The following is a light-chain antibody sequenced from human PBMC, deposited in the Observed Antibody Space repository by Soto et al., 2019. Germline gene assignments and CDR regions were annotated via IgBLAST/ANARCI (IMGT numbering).Light chain of an antibody. Sequence: DIQMTQSPSPLSGSLADRVNIXSGASESISRWLAWYQQKPGKAPKILIYKASSLESGVPSRFSGSGSGTEFTLTINSLQADDFATYYCQQHNSFSITFGQGTRLEI. V-gene: IGKV1-5*03. J-gene: IGKJ5*01. CDR2: KAS. CDR1: ESISRW. CDR3: QQHNSFSIT.